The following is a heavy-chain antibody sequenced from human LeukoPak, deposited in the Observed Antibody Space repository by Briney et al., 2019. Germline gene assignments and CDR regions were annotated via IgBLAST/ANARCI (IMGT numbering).Heavy chain of an antibody. CDR1: GFTFRNYA. CDR3: AKFKGHYYYDSSGYCDN. CDR2: ISAADGDNT. V-gene: IGHV3-23*01. Sequence: GGSLRLSCAASGFTFRNYAMGWVRQAPGKGLEWVSVISAADGDNTYYADSVKGRFSISRDNSNYTLHLQMNSLRAEDTAVLYCAKFKGHYYYDSSGYCDNWGQGTLVTVSS. D-gene: IGHD3-22*01. J-gene: IGHJ4*02.